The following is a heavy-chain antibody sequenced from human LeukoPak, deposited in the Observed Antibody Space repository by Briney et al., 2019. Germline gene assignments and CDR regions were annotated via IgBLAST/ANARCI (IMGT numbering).Heavy chain of an antibody. Sequence: PSETLSLTCTVSGDSIGSYYWSWIRQPPGKGLEWTGYIYYTGSTNYNPSLKSRVTISVDTSKNQFSLRVKSVTAADTAVYYCARHRYGDVYHFDLWGPGTLVTVSS. J-gene: IGHJ4*02. D-gene: IGHD3-16*01. CDR2: IYYTGST. CDR3: ARHRYGDVYHFDL. V-gene: IGHV4-59*08. CDR1: GDSIGSYY.